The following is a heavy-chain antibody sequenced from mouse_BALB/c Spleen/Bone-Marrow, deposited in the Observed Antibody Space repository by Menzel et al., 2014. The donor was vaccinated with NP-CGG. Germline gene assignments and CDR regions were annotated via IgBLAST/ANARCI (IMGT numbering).Heavy chain of an antibody. CDR2: IDPFNGVT. CDR3: ARRVITTGPGFAY. J-gene: IGHJ3*01. CDR1: GYSFTSYY. Sequence: VQLQQPGPELMKPGASVKISCKASGYSFTSYYIHWVKQNHGKSLEWIGYIDPFNGVTIYNQKFKGKATLTADKSSSTAYMHLSSVTYEDSAVYYCARRVITTGPGFAYWGQGALVTVA. D-gene: IGHD2-4*01. V-gene: IGHV1-28*01.